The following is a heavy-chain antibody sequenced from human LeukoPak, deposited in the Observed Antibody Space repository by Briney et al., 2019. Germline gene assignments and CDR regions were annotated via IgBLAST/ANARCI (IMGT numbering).Heavy chain of an antibody. Sequence: GGSLRLSCAASGFTVSSNYMSWVRQAPGKGLEWVSVIYSGGSTYYADSVKGRFTISRDNSKNTLYLQMNSLRAEDTAMYYCARGLGYCTSTTFLLPFDYWGQGTLVTVSS. V-gene: IGHV3-53*01. CDR3: ARGLGYCTSTTFLLPFDY. D-gene: IGHD2-8*01. CDR2: IYSGGST. J-gene: IGHJ4*02. CDR1: GFTVSSNY.